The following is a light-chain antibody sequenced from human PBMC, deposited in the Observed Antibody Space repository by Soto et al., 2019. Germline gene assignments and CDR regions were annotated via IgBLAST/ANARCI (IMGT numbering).Light chain of an antibody. J-gene: IGLJ2*01. Sequence: QSVLIQPPSVSGAPGQTVTISCSGSSSNIGDNAVTWYQQVPGKAPRLLIYYDNLLPSGVSDRFSGSKSGTSASLAISGLQPEDEADYYCAARDDRLNGRVFGGGTKLTVI. CDR1: SSNIGDNA. V-gene: IGLV1-36*01. CDR3: AARDDRLNGRV. CDR2: YDN.